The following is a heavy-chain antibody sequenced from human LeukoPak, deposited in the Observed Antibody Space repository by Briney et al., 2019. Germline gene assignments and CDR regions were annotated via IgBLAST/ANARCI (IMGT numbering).Heavy chain of an antibody. Sequence: ASVKVSCKASGGTFSSYAISWVRQAPGQGLEWMGGIIPIFGTANYAQKFQGRVTITADESTSTAYMELSSLRSEDTAVYYCASGGSSVYRLLPNNWFDPWGQGTLVTVSS. CDR3: ASGGSSVYRLLPNNWFDP. V-gene: IGHV1-69*13. CDR1: GGTFSSYA. CDR2: IIPIFGTA. J-gene: IGHJ5*02. D-gene: IGHD2-2*01.